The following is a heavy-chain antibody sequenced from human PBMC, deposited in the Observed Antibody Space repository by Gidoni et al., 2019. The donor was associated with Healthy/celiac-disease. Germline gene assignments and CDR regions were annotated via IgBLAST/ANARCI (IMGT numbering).Heavy chain of an antibody. V-gene: IGHV1-69*01. CDR2: IIPIFGTA. Sequence: QVQLVQSGAEVKKPGSSVKVSCKASGGTFSSYAISWGRQAPGQGLEWRGGIIPIFGTANDAQKVQSRVTITADESTSTAYMELSSLRSEDTAVYYCAREGVGNGDFSYYFDYWGQGTLVTVSS. CDR1: GGTFSSYA. J-gene: IGHJ4*02. D-gene: IGHD4-17*01. CDR3: AREGVGNGDFSYYFDY.